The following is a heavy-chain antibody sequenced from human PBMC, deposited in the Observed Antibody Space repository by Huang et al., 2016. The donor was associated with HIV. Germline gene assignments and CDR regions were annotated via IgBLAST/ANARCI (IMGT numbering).Heavy chain of an antibody. J-gene: IGHJ3*01. D-gene: IGHD3-22*01. V-gene: IGHV3-30*18. CDR3: AKTYYYDSGGYDAFDV. CDR2: ISNDGRNK. CDR1: GFTFCDYG. Sequence: QLQLVQSGGGVVQPGRSLRLSCVASGFTFCDYGVLGVRQPPGEGLGWGAVISNDGRNKYYADSVKGRFTIFRDNSKSTLYLQMNSLRAEDTAVYYCAKTYYYDSGGYDAFDVWGQGTMVTVSS.